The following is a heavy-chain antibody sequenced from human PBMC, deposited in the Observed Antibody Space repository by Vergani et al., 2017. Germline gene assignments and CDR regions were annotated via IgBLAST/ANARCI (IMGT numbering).Heavy chain of an antibody. V-gene: IGHV4-61*02. CDR2: IYTSGST. D-gene: IGHD6-13*01. Sequence: QVQLQESGPGLVKPSQTLSLTCTVSGGSISSGSYYWSWIRQPAGKGLEWIGRIYTSGSTNYNPSLKSRVTISVDTSKNQFSLKLSSVTAADTAVYYCARYSSSWYXFYYWGQGTLVTVSS. CDR3: ARYSSSWYXFYY. CDR1: GGSISSGSYY. J-gene: IGHJ4*02.